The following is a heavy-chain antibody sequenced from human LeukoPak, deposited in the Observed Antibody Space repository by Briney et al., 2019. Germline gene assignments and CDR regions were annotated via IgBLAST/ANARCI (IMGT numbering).Heavy chain of an antibody. V-gene: IGHV3-23*01. Sequence: GGSLRLSCAASGFPFGSHAMKWVRQAPGKGLEWVSVISSSGTSKYYIDSVKGRFTISRDNSKNTLYLQMNSLRAEDTAVYYCAKDSPSHCSSTSCYTRDYWGQGTLVTVSS. CDR3: AKDSPSHCSSTSCYTRDY. CDR1: GFPFGSHA. J-gene: IGHJ4*02. D-gene: IGHD2-2*02. CDR2: ISSSGTSK.